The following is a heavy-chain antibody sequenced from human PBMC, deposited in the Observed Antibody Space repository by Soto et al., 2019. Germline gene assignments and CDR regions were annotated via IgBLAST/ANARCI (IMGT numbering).Heavy chain of an antibody. J-gene: IGHJ6*02. CDR2: IYPGDSDT. D-gene: IGHD6-6*01. CDR1: GYSFTSYW. CDR3: ARTRSFTLGFYYDGMDV. Sequence: PGESLKISCKGSGYSFTSYWIGWLRQKPGKGLEWMGIIYPGDSDTRYSPSFQGQVTISADKSLRTAYLQWTSLKASDTALYYCARTRSFTLGFYYDGMDVWGQGTTVTVSS. V-gene: IGHV5-51*01.